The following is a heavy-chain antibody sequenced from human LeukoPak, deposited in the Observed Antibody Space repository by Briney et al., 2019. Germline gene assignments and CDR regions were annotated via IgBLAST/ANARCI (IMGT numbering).Heavy chain of an antibody. CDR2: ISWNSGSI. J-gene: IGHJ6*03. V-gene: IGHV3-9*01. CDR1: GFTFDDYA. D-gene: IGHD3-22*01. CDR3: AKDGRRYYDSSGYYSYYYYMDV. Sequence: PGRSLRLSCAASGFTFDDYAMHWVRQAPGKGLEWVSGISWNSGSIGYADSVKGRFTIPRDNAKNSLYLQMNSLRAEDTALYYCAKDGRRYYDSSGYYSYYYYMDVWGKGTTVTVSS.